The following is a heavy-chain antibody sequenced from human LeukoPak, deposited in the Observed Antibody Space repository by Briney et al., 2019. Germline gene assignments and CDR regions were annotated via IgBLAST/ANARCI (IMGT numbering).Heavy chain of an antibody. CDR2: TSSSGSYI. D-gene: IGHD5-24*01. J-gene: IGHJ6*02. V-gene: IGHV3-21*01. Sequence: GGSLRLSCAASGFTFSSYSMNWVRQAPGKGLEWVSSTSSSGSYIYYADSVKGRFTISRDNAKNSLYLQMNSLRAEDTAVYYCARDRRDGYNYWCYYGMDVWGQGTTVTVSS. CDR3: ARDRRDGYNYWCYYGMDV. CDR1: GFTFSSYS.